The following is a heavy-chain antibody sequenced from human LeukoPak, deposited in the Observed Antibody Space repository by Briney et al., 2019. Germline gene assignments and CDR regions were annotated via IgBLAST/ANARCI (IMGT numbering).Heavy chain of an antibody. J-gene: IGHJ4*02. D-gene: IGHD2-15*01. CDR2: ISDSGGST. Sequence: GGSLRLSCAASGLTFSSYAMSWVRQAPGKGLEWVSSISDSGGSTYYTDSVKGRFTISRDNSKNTLYLQMNSLRAEDTAVYYCAKSPYGAGDIFDFWGQGTLVTVSS. V-gene: IGHV3-23*01. CDR3: AKSPYGAGDIFDF. CDR1: GLTFSSYA.